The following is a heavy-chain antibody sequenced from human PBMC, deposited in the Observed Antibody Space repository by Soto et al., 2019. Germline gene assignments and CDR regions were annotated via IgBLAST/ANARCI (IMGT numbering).Heavy chain of an antibody. V-gene: IGHV1-69*01. CDR2: VSPWFDTA. CDR1: GGIFTNNA. D-gene: IGHD5-18*01. CDR3: STGGRNDGYSCDHSMDV. J-gene: IGHJ6*02. Sequence: QVQVVQSGAEVKKPGSSVKVSCKVSGGIFTNNAISWVRQAPGQGLEWLGGVSPWFDTAYYAQIFRGRLRISAHRATTTAYMGLRGLTSADTAVYFCSTGGRNDGYSCDHSMDVWGQGNTVTVS.